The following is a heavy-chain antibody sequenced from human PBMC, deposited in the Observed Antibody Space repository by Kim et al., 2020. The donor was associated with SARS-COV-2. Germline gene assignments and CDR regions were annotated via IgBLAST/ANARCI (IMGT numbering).Heavy chain of an antibody. D-gene: IGHD5-18*01. CDR2: T. J-gene: IGHJ4*02. CDR3: ARAGYSYGYDY. Sequence: TNYADSVTGRFTISRDNAKNTLYLQMNSLRAEDTAVYYCARAGYSYGYDYWGQGTLVIVSS. V-gene: IGHV3-74*01.